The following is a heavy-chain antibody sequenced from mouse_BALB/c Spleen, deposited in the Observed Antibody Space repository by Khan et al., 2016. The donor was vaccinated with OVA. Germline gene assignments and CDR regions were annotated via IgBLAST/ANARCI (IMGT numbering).Heavy chain of an antibody. CDR2: ISPGSGDT. D-gene: IGHD1-2*01. Sequence: QVQLQQSGAELARPGASVKLSCKASGYTFTDYYINWVKQRTGQGLEWIGEISPGSGDTYYNERFKGKATLTADKSSSTAYMQLSSLTSEASAVDCCARRNYFGYTCAYWGQGTLVTVSA. CDR3: ARRNYFGYTCAY. CDR1: GYTFTDYY. J-gene: IGHJ3*01. V-gene: IGHV1-77*01.